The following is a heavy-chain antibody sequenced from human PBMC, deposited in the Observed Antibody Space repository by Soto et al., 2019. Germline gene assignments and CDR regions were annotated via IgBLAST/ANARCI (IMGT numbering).Heavy chain of an antibody. J-gene: IGHJ4*02. CDR3: AADITSVVVANTFDY. CDR1: GFTFTSSA. D-gene: IGHD2-15*01. Sequence: SVKVSCKASGFTFTSSAVQWVRQARGQRLEWIGWIVVGSGNTNYAQKFQERVTITRDMSTSTAYMELSSLRSEDTAVYYCAADITSVVVANTFDYWGQGTLVTVSS. V-gene: IGHV1-58*01. CDR2: IVVGSGNT.